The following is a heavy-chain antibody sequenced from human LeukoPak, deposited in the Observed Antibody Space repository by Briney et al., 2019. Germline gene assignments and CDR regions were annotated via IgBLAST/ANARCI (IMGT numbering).Heavy chain of an antibody. J-gene: IGHJ4*02. CDR1: GLTFSNYW. CDR2: INSDGSST. V-gene: IGHV3-74*01. CDR3: ARDAFGVDKSPF. Sequence: GGSLRLSCAASGLTFSNYWMHWVRQAPGKGLVWVSRINSDGSSTSYADSVKGRFTISRDSAKNTLYLQMNSLRAEDSAVYYCARDAFGVDKSPFWGQGTLVTVSS. D-gene: IGHD3-3*01.